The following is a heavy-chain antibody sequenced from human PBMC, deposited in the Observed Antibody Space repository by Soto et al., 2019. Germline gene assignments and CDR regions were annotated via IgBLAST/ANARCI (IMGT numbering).Heavy chain of an antibody. Sequence: SETLSLTCTVSGGSISSYYWSWIRQPPGKGLEWIGYIYYSGSTNYNPSLKSRVTISVDTSKNQFSLKLSSVTAADTAVYYCARTPHMEYYFDPWGQGTLVTVSS. D-gene: IGHD3-3*01. J-gene: IGHJ4*02. CDR2: IYYSGST. V-gene: IGHV4-59*01. CDR1: GGSISSYY. CDR3: ARTPHMEYYFDP.